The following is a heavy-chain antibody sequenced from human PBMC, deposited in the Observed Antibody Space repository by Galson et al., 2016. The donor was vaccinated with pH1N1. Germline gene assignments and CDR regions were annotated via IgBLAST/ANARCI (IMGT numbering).Heavy chain of an antibody. CDR3: ATGGDYAFLH. V-gene: IGHV3-30*02. CDR2: INPDGNVK. Sequence: SLRLSCAASGFIFTTYAMDWVRQAPGKGLEWVTFINPDGNVKWYADSAKGRFTISRDTSKNTLFLQMNSLRPEDTAVYYCATGGDYAFLHWGQGALVTVSS. J-gene: IGHJ4*02. CDR1: GFIFTTYA. D-gene: IGHD3-3*01.